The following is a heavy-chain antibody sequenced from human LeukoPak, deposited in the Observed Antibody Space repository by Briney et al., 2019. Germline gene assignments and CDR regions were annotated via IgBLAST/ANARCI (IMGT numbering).Heavy chain of an antibody. CDR2: INHSGST. D-gene: IGHD1-14*01. J-gene: IGHJ2*01. V-gene: IGHV4-34*01. CDR1: GGSISSYY. CDR3: ARQVNLYWYFDL. Sequence: PSETLSLTCTVSGGSISSYYWSWIRQPPGKGLEWIGEINHSGSTNYNPSLKSRVTISVDTSKNQFSLKLSSVTAADTAVYYCARQVNLYWYFDLWGRGTLVTVSS.